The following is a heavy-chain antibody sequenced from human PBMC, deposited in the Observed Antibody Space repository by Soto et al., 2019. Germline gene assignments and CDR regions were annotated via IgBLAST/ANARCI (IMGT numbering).Heavy chain of an antibody. CDR1: GFTFTRYS. V-gene: IGHV3-21*06. CDR3: ARESEDLTSNFNY. J-gene: IGHJ4*02. Sequence: GSLRISCAASGFTFTRYSMNWVRQAPGKGLEWVSSISSTTNYIYYGDSMKGRFTTSRDNAKNSLYLEMNSLRAEDTAVYYCARESEDLTSNFNYWGQGTLVTVSS. CDR2: ISSTTNYI.